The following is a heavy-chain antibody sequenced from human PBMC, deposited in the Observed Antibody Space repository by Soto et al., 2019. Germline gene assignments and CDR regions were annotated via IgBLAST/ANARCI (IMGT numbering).Heavy chain of an antibody. CDR3: ARAKNWNTNWFDP. CDR2: ISAYNGNT. Sequence: ASVKVSRKASGYTFPHYGISLVRQAPGQGLEWMGWISAYNGNTNYAQKLQGRVTMTTDTSTSTAYMELRSLRSDDMAVYYCARAKNWNTNWFDPWGQGTLVTVSS. D-gene: IGHD1-1*01. CDR1: GYTFPHYG. J-gene: IGHJ5*02. V-gene: IGHV1-18*03.